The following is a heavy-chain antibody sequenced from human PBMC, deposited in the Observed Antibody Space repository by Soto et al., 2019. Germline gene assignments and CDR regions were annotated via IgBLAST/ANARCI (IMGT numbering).Heavy chain of an antibody. D-gene: IGHD2-15*01. CDR3: AREPPLVADAGNSGNFDL. J-gene: IGHJ4*02. CDR1: GFSFRSYG. CDR2: ILDDGNKE. V-gene: IGHV3-33*01. Sequence: PGGSLRLSCAASGFSFRSYGIHWVRQAPGKGLVWVAGILDDGNKEYNGDSVKGRFTISRDNSNNIVYLHLNSLRAEDSAVYLCAREPPLVADAGNSGNFDLWGLGTLVTVSS.